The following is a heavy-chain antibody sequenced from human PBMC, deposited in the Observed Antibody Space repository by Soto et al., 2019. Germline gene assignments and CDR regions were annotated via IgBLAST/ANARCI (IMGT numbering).Heavy chain of an antibody. Sequence: QLQLQESGPGLVEPSETLSLTCIVSGGSVSSSSSYGGWMRQPPGKGLEGIGSVYYRGRTYYSPSFESRATMSVDMSTNHFSLNLSSVTAADTAVYYCARIDSSGGLDSWGQGILVTVSS. D-gene: IGHD3-22*01. CDR1: GGSVSSSSSY. CDR3: ARIDSSGGLDS. CDR2: VYYRGRT. V-gene: IGHV4-39*02. J-gene: IGHJ1*01.